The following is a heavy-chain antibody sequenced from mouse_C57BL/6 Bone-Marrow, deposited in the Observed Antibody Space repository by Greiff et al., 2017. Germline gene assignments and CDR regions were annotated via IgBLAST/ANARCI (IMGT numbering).Heavy chain of an antibody. D-gene: IGHD2-10*01. Sequence: VQLQQPGAELVKPGASVKLSCKASGYTYTSYWMQWVKQRPGQGLEWIGEIAPSDSYTNYNQKFKGKATLTVDTSSSTAYMQLSSLTSEDSAVYYCARSYYGNYDAMDYWGQGTSVTVSS. CDR1: GYTYTSYW. J-gene: IGHJ4*01. CDR3: ARSYYGNYDAMDY. V-gene: IGHV1-50*01. CDR2: IAPSDSYT.